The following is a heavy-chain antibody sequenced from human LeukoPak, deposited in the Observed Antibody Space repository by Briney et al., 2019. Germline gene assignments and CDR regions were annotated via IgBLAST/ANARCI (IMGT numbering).Heavy chain of an antibody. Sequence: PGGSLRLYCAASGFNLSSYEMNWVRQAPGQGLEWVSYISSTATTRYYADSVKGRFTVSKDNARNELFLQMNSLRAEDTAVYYCVREYFSYGDRYFDYWGQGTLVTVSS. CDR1: GFNLSSYE. J-gene: IGHJ4*02. D-gene: IGHD4-17*01. V-gene: IGHV3-48*03. CDR2: ISSTATTR. CDR3: VREYFSYGDRYFDY.